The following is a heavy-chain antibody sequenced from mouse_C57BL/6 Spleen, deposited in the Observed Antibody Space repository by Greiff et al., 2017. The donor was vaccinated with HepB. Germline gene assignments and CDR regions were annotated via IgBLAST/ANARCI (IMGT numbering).Heavy chain of an antibody. D-gene: IGHD1-1*01. CDR2: IWRGGST. Sequence: QVQLQQSGPGLVQPSQSLSITCTVSGFSLTSYGVHWVRQSPGKGLEWLGVIWRGGSTDYNAAFMSRLSITKDNSKSQVFFKMNSLQADDTAIYYCAKGEYYYGRDYYAMDYWGQGTSVTVSS. CDR3: AKGEYYYGRDYYAMDY. V-gene: IGHV2-5*01. CDR1: GFSLTSYG. J-gene: IGHJ4*01.